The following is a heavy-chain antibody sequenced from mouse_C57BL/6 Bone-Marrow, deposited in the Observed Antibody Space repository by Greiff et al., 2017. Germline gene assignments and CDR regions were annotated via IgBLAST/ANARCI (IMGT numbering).Heavy chain of an antibody. V-gene: IGHV1-69*01. D-gene: IGHD2-14*01. CDR1: GYTFTSYW. CDR2: IDPSDSYT. Sequence: VQLQQSGAELVMPGASVKLSCKASGYTFTSYWMPWVKQRPGQGLEWIGEIDPSDSYTNYNQKFKGKSTLTVDKSSSTAYMQLSSLPSEDSAVYYCARGGRVRPPFDYWGQGTTLTVSS. J-gene: IGHJ2*01. CDR3: ARGGRVRPPFDY.